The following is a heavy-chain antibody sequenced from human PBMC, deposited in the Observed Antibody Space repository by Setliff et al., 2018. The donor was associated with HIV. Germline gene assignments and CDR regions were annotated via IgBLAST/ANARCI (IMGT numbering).Heavy chain of an antibody. D-gene: IGHD3-22*01. CDR1: GGTFSSYA. J-gene: IGHJ4*02. V-gene: IGHV1-69*10. Sequence: SVKVSCKASGGTFSSYAISWVRQAPGLGLEWMGGIIPIVDIAKYAQKVQGRVTITADESTSIAYMELSTRTSDETAVYYCARETEVKGYYDSSGSWGLGYWGQGTLVTVSS. CDR3: ARETEVKGYYDSSGSWGLGY. CDR2: IIPIVDIA.